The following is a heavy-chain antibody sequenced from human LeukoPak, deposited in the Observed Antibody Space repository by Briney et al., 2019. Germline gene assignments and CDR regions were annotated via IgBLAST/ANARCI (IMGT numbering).Heavy chain of an antibody. CDR2: IASDSRGGAV. D-gene: IGHD6-6*01. CDR1: GFIFSDYY. V-gene: IGHV3-11*01. Sequence: PGGSLRLSCEGSGFIFSDYYMAWIRQAPGRGLEWVSYIASDSRGGAVHYADSVKGRFTISRDSDKNSLYLQMGSLRAEDTAVYYCARAPYSSSSRIPRHFDYWGQGTLVTVSS. CDR3: ARAPYSSSSRIPRHFDY. J-gene: IGHJ4*02.